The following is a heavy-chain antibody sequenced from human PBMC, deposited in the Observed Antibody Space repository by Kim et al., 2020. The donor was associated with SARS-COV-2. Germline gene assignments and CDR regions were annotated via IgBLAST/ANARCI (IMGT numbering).Heavy chain of an antibody. Sequence: GGSLRLSCAASGFPFSSYWMSWVRQPPGKGLEWVANIKQDGSAKYYVCSMKGRFTFSRENAKNSLYMQMTSLRAEDPVVYYWAKDHVNYDFWSGYCSYY. CDR2: IKQDGSAK. CDR1: GFPFSSYW. D-gene: IGHD3-3*01. J-gene: IGHJ6*01. V-gene: IGHV3-7*01. CDR3: AKDHVNYDFWSGYCSYY.